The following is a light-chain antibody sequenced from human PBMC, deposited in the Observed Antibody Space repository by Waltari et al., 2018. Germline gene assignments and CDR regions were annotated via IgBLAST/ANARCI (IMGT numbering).Light chain of an antibody. Sequence: EILLTPSPGTLSLSPGERATLTCSASQSVSSSYLAWYQQKPGQAPRLLIYGASSRATGIPDRFSGSGSGTDFTLTISRLEPEDFAVYYCQQYGSSPFTFGPGTKVDIK. CDR3: QQYGSSPFT. CDR1: QSVSSSY. J-gene: IGKJ3*01. CDR2: GAS. V-gene: IGKV3-20*01.